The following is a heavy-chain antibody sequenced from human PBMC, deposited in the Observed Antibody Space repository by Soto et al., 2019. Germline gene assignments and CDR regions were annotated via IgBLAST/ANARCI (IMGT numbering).Heavy chain of an antibody. CDR2: IYYSGST. D-gene: IGHD6-13*01. V-gene: IGHV4-31*03. CDR1: GGSISSGGYY. CDR3: ARARARWRWFDP. Sequence: PSETLSLTCTVSGGSISSGGYYWSWIRQHPGKGLEWIGYIYYSGSTYYNPSLKSRVTISVDTSKNQFSLKLSSVTAADTAVYYCARARARWRWFDPWGQGTLVTVSS. J-gene: IGHJ5*02.